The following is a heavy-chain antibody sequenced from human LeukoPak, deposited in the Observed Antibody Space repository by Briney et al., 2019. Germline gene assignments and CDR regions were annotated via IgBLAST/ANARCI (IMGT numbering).Heavy chain of an antibody. D-gene: IGHD2-15*01. J-gene: IGHJ4*02. CDR2: IIPIFGTA. CDR1: GGTFSSYA. Sequence: SVKVSCKASGGTFSSYAIRWVRQAPGQGLELMGGIIPIFGTANYAQKFQGRVTITADESTSTAYMELSSLRSEDTAVYYCARDGEGYCSGGSCYSADYWGQGTLVTVSS. V-gene: IGHV1-69*13. CDR3: ARDGEGYCSGGSCYSADY.